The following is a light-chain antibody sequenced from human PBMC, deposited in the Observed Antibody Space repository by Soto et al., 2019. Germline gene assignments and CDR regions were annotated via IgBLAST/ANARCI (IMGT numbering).Light chain of an antibody. V-gene: IGKV3-15*01. CDR3: QQYNNGKT. J-gene: IGKJ1*01. CDR1: QSVSSN. Sequence: EIVMTQSPATLSVSPGERATLSCRASQSVSSNLAWYQQKPGQAPRLLIYGASTRATGIPARFSGSGSGTKFTLTISSLQSEDFAVYYCQQYNNGKTFGQGTKVDIK. CDR2: GAS.